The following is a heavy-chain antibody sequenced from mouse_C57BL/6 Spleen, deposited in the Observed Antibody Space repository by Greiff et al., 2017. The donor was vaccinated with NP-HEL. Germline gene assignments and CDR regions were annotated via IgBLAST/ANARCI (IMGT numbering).Heavy chain of an antibody. CDR2: ISSGSSTI. D-gene: IGHD4-1*01. V-gene: IGHV5-17*01. CDR3: ASLTGSLYYYAMDY. CDR1: GFTFSDYG. J-gene: IGHJ4*01. Sequence: EVKLMESGGGLVKPGGSLKLSCAASGFTFSDYGMHWVRQAPEKGLEWVAYISSGSSTIYYADTVKGRFTISRDNAKNTLFLQMTSLRSEDTAMYYCASLTGSLYYYAMDYWGQGTSVTVSS.